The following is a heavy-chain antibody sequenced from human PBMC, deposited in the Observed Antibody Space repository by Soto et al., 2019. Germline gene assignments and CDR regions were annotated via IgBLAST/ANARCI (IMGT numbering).Heavy chain of an antibody. D-gene: IGHD2-2*01. CDR3: AKTYCSSTSCYVGDAFDI. CDR2: ISYDGSNK. J-gene: IGHJ3*02. V-gene: IGHV3-30*18. Sequence: GGSLRLSCAASGFTFSSYGMHWVRQAPGKWLEWVAVISYDGSNKYYADSVKGRFTISRDDSKNTLYLQMNSLRAEDTAVYYCAKTYCSSTSCYVGDAFDIWGQGTMVTVSS. CDR1: GFTFSSYG.